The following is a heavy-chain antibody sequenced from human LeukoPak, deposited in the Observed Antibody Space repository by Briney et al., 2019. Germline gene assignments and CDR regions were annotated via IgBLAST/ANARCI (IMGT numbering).Heavy chain of an antibody. Sequence: ASVKVSCKATGYTFTSYGISWVRQAPGQGPEWMGWISAYNGNTNYAQKLQGRVTMTTDTSTSTAYMELRSLRSDDTAVYYRARDSYDFWSGYYEPWSPDYWGQGTLVTVSS. D-gene: IGHD3-3*01. CDR2: ISAYNGNT. J-gene: IGHJ4*02. V-gene: IGHV1-18*01. CDR1: GYTFTSYG. CDR3: ARDSYDFWSGYYEPWSPDY.